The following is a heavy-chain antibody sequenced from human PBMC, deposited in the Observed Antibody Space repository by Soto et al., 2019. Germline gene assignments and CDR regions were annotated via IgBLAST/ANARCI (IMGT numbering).Heavy chain of an antibody. CDR1: GDSCISYW. Sequence: GESLKISCKGSGDSCISYWIGWVRQITGKGLEWMGIIYPGDSDTRYSPSFQGQVTISADKSISTAYLQWSSLKASDTAMYYCARYYDSSGYYQEIDAFDIWGQGTMVTVSS. J-gene: IGHJ3*02. V-gene: IGHV5-51*01. CDR3: ARYYDSSGYYQEIDAFDI. CDR2: IYPGDSDT. D-gene: IGHD3-22*01.